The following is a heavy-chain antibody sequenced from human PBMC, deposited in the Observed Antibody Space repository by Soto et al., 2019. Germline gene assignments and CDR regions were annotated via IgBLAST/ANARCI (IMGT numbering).Heavy chain of an antibody. CDR3: ARESGYLNWVDP. Sequence: EVQLVESGGGLVQPGGSLRLSCAASGFTFSSYSMNWVRQAPGKGLEWVSYISSSSSTIYYADSVKGRFTISRDNAKISLYLQMNSLRAEYTAVYYCARESGYLNWVDPWGPGTLVTVSS. CDR1: GFTFSSYS. J-gene: IGHJ5*02. V-gene: IGHV3-48*01. CDR2: ISSSSSTI. D-gene: IGHD1-1*01.